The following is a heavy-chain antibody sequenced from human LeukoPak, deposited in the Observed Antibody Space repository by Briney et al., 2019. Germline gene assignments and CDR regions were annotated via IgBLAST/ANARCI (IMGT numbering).Heavy chain of an antibody. CDR2: IYFSGST. Sequence: SQTLSLTCSVSGDSISSDYWGWIRQPPGKGLEWIGYIYFSGSTNYNPSLKSRVTISVDTSKNQFSLKLSSVTAADTAVYYCARDRVWFGESNLDYWGQGTLVTVSS. CDR1: GDSISSDY. J-gene: IGHJ4*02. V-gene: IGHV4-59*12. D-gene: IGHD3-10*01. CDR3: ARDRVWFGESNLDY.